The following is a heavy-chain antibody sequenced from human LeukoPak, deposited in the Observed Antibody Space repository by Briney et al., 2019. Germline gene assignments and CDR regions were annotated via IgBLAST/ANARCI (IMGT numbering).Heavy chain of an antibody. CDR3: AREMGGSGSYYSPEYYYGMDV. CDR1: GYTFTSYG. J-gene: IGHJ6*02. D-gene: IGHD3-10*01. V-gene: IGHV1-18*01. CDR2: ISAYNGNT. Sequence: ASVKVSCKASGYTFTSYGISWVRQAPGQGLEWMGWISAYNGNTNYAQKLQGRVTMTTDTSTSTAYMELRSLRSDDTAAYYCAREMGGSGSYYSPEYYYGMDVWGQGTTVTVSS.